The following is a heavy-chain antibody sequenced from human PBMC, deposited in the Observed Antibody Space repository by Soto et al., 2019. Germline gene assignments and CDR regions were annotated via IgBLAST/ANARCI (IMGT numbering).Heavy chain of an antibody. D-gene: IGHD6-13*01. V-gene: IGHV3-30*18. J-gene: IGHJ4*02. CDR3: AKDAGVIAAAGAFDF. CDR2: ISYDGSNK. Sequence: QVQLVESGGGVVQPGRSLRLSCAASGFIFSNHGMHWVRQAPGKGLEWVAIISYDGSNKHYADSVKGRFAISRDNSKNTMFLEMNSLGTEDTAVYYCAKDAGVIAAAGAFDFWGQGTLVTVSS. CDR1: GFIFSNHG.